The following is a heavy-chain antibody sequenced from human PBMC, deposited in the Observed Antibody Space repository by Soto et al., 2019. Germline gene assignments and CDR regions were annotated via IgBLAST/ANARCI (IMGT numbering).Heavy chain of an antibody. J-gene: IGHJ4*02. CDR1: GGFVNTSNW. CDR3: ANSYYGWGFDH. V-gene: IGHV4-4*02. D-gene: IGHD3-10*01. CDR2: VYHTGKT. Sequence: QLQLQESGPRLVTPSGTLSLTCIVSGGFVNTSNWWSWIRRPPGKGLEWIGEVYHTGKTNYSPSFKSRVNMSVDKSNNQFFLKLTSVTAADTAIYYCANSYYGWGFDHWGQGALVTVAS.